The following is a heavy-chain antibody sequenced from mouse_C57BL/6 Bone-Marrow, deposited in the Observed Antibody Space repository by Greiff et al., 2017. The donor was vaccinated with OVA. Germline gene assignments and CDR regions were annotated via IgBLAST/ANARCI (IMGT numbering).Heavy chain of an antibody. Sequence: VMLVESGPELMKPGASVKISCKASGYAFSSSWMNWVKQRPGKGLEWIGRIYPGDGDTNYNGKFKGKATLTADKSSSTAYMQLSSLTSEDSAVYFCARDSNYVAAMDYWGQGTSVTVSS. CDR2: IYPGDGDT. CDR1: GYAFSSSW. D-gene: IGHD2-5*01. V-gene: IGHV1-82*01. CDR3: ARDSNYVAAMDY. J-gene: IGHJ4*01.